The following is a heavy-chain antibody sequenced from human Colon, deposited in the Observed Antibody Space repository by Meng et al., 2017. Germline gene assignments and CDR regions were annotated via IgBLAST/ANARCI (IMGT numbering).Heavy chain of an antibody. J-gene: IGHJ4*02. V-gene: IGHV3-74*01. CDR2: INYDGTTT. CDR3: VRDQTISGTGPHFDS. D-gene: IGHD3-10*01. Sequence: GGSLRLSCAASGFTFRSNWMHWVRQSPGKGLVWVSRINYDGTTTTYADSVKGRFTISRDNAMNTLHLQMNSLRVEDTALYYCVRDQTISGTGPHFDSWGQGTLVTGYS. CDR1: GFTFRSNW.